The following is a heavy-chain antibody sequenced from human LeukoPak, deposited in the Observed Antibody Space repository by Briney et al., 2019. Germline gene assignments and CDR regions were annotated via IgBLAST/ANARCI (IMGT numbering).Heavy chain of an antibody. D-gene: IGHD2-2*01. J-gene: IGHJ5*02. Sequence: GGSLRLSCAASGFTFSSYAMSWVRQAPGKGLEWVSAISGSGGSTYYVDSVKGRFTISRDNSKNTLYLQMNSLRAEDTAVYYCAKPIRYCSSTSCQLAKYQLGFDPWGQGTLVTVSS. CDR3: AKPIRYCSSTSCQLAKYQLGFDP. V-gene: IGHV3-23*01. CDR1: GFTFSSYA. CDR2: ISGSGGST.